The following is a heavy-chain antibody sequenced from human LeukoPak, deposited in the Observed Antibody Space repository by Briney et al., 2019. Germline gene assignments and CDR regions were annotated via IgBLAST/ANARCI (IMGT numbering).Heavy chain of an antibody. Sequence: SVKVSCKASGYTFTSYDINWVRQAPGQGLEWMGGIIPIFGTANYAQKFQGRVTITADESTSTAYMELSSLRSEDTAVYYCARGYCSSTSCYTEYYFDYWGQGTLVTVSS. CDR3: ARGYCSSTSCYTEYYFDY. D-gene: IGHD2-2*02. V-gene: IGHV1-69*13. J-gene: IGHJ4*02. CDR2: IIPIFGTA. CDR1: GYTFTSYD.